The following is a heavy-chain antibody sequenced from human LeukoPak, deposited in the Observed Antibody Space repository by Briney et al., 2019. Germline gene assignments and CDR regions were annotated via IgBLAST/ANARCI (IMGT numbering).Heavy chain of an antibody. V-gene: IGHV4-59*12. D-gene: IGHD6-13*01. J-gene: IGHJ5*02. CDR2: IYYSGST. CDR3: ARGPPGAAGANWFDP. CDR1: GGSISSYY. Sequence: PSETLSLTCSVSGGSISSYYWSWIRQPPGKGMEWIGYIYYSGSTNYNPSLKSRVTISVDTSKNQFSLRLSSVTAADTAVYYCARGPPGAAGANWFDPWGQGTLVTVSS.